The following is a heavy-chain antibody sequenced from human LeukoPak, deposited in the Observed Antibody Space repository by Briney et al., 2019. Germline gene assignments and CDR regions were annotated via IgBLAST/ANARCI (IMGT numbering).Heavy chain of an antibody. D-gene: IGHD3-16*01. V-gene: IGHV1-2*02. J-gene: IGHJ5*02. CDR1: GYTFTDYS. Sequence: ASVKVSCKASGYTFTDYSMHWVRQAPGQGLEWMGWISPNSGGTNYAQKFQGRVAMTRDTSISTAYMELSRLRSDDTAVYYCARDYVGDNWFDPWGQGTLVTVSS. CDR3: ARDYVGDNWFDP. CDR2: ISPNSGGT.